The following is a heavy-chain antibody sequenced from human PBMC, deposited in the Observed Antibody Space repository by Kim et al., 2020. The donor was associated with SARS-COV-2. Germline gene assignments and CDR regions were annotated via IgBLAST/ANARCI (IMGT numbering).Heavy chain of an antibody. V-gene: IGHV3-48*04. D-gene: IGHD2-15*01. CDR3: ARDRRKYCSGGSCPFFDC. J-gene: IGHJ4*02. CDR1: GFTFSSYS. Sequence: GGSLRLSCAASGFTFSSYSMNWVRQAPGKGLEWVSYISSSSSTIYYADSVKGRFTISRDNAKNSLYLQMNSLRAEDTAVYYCARDRRKYCSGGSCPFFDCWGQGTLVTVSS. CDR2: ISSSSSTI.